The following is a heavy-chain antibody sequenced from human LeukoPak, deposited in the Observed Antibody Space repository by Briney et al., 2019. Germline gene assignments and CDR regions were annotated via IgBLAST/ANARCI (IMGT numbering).Heavy chain of an antibody. CDR2: IYYSGST. CDR3: ARGLRFLEWLLSHYNWFDP. Sequence: SETLSLTCTVSGVSFSSSSYYWGWIRQPPGKGLERIGSIYYSGSTYYNPSLKSRVTISVDTSKNQFSLKLSSVTAADTAVYYCARGLRFLEWLLSHYNWFDPWGQGTLVTVSS. CDR1: GVSFSSSSYY. V-gene: IGHV4-39*01. D-gene: IGHD3-3*01. J-gene: IGHJ5*02.